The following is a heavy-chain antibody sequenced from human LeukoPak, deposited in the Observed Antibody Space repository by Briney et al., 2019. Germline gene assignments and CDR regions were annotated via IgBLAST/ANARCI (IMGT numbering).Heavy chain of an antibody. V-gene: IGHV3-30-3*01. CDR3: ARETLYAVGYYFDY. D-gene: IGHD5/OR15-5a*01. CDR2: ISYDGSNK. Sequence: PGGSLRLSCAASGFTFSSYAMHWVRQAPGKGLEWVAVISYDGSNKYYADSVKGRFTISRDNSKNTLYLQMNSLRAEDTAVYYCARETLYAVGYYFDYWGQGTLVTVSS. J-gene: IGHJ4*02. CDR1: GFTFSSYA.